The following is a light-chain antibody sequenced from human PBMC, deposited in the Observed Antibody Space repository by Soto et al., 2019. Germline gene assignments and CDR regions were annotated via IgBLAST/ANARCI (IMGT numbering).Light chain of an antibody. CDR1: RSVSSTY. V-gene: IGKV3-20*01. Sequence: EIVLTQSPGTLSLSPGERATLSCRASRSVSSTYLAWYQQRPGQAPRLLIYGASSRATGIPDRFSGSGSGTDFTLTISRLEPEDFAVYYCHQYSSSTKTFGQGTKVDIK. CDR3: HQYSSSTKT. J-gene: IGKJ1*01. CDR2: GAS.